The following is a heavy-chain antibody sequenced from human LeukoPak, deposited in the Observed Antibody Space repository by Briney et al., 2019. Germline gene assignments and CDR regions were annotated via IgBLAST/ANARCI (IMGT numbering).Heavy chain of an antibody. V-gene: IGHV4-39*01. CDR1: GGPLSSSCLY. Sequence: PSGTPSLPLTVSGGPLSSSCLYWGWIRQPPGEGLGGVGGIYYSGSTYYNPSLKSRVTISVDTSKDQFSLKLSSVTAADTAVYYCARHRRADFYYDSTAYFDYWGQGTLVTVSS. J-gene: IGHJ4*02. CDR2: IYYSGST. CDR3: ARHRRADFYYDSTAYFDY. D-gene: IGHD3-22*01.